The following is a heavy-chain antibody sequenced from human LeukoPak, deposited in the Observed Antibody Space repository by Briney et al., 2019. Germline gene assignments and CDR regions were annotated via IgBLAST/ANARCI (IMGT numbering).Heavy chain of an antibody. CDR2: IYHSGST. CDR3: AIWLQYAFGI. CDR1: GYSISSGYY. J-gene: IGHJ3*02. D-gene: IGHD5-24*01. V-gene: IGHV4-38-2*01. Sequence: TSETLSLTCAVSGYSISSGYYWGWIRQPPGKGLEWIGSIYHSGSTYYNPSLKSRVTISVDTPKNQFSLKLSSVTAADTAVYYCAIWLQYAFGIWGQGTMVTVSS.